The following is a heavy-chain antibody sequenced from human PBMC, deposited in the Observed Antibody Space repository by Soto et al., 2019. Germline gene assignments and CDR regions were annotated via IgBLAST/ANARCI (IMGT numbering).Heavy chain of an antibody. V-gene: IGHV3-7*01. CDR1: GFSFCNYY. CDR3: IRLGAGLPH. CDR2: IAEDGSNK. D-gene: IGHD1-26*01. Sequence: VGSLRLSCAACGFSFCNYYMGWFRQDPGKGLEWVANIAEDGSNKYYVDSVKGRFTVSRDKADNSLHLQMQSLRVEVTTLYYCIRLGAGLPHWAQ. J-gene: IGHJ1*01.